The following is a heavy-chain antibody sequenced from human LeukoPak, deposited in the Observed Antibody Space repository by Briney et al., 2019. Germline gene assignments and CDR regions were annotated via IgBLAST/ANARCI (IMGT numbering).Heavy chain of an antibody. V-gene: IGHV1-46*01. CDR1: GYTFTSYY. CDR3: ARSSGYQLLYGYYHYMDV. J-gene: IGHJ6*03. CDR2: INPSGGST. D-gene: IGHD2-2*02. Sequence: ASVKVSCKASGYTFTSYYMHWVRQAPGHGLEWMGIINPSGGSTTYAQKFQGRVTMTRATSTNTVYMELSSLRAEDTAVYYCARSSGYQLLYGYYHYMDVWGKGTTVTVSS.